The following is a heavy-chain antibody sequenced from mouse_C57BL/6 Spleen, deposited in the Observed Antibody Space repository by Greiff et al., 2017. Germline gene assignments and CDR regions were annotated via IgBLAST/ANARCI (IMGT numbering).Heavy chain of an antibody. Sequence: VQLQQSGPELVKLGASVKISGEASGYVFSSAWMNWVKQRPGKGLEWIGRIYPGDGDTKYNGKFKGKVTLTADKSSSTAYMQLSSLTSEDSVVYFCAPEDSSGYAWFAYWGQGILVTISA. CDR2: IYPGDGDT. V-gene: IGHV1-82*01. CDR1: GYVFSSAW. CDR3: APEDSSGYAWFAY. D-gene: IGHD3-2*02. J-gene: IGHJ3*01.